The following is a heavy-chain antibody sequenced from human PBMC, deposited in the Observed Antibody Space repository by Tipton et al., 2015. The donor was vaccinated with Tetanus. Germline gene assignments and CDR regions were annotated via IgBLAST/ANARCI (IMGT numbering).Heavy chain of an antibody. D-gene: IGHD3-10*01. CDR3: ARLPKHFAASGST. CDR1: GHNSRSYW. CDR2: IYPGDSDA. J-gene: IGHJ5*02. V-gene: IGHV5-51*01. Sequence: QLVQSGVEVKKPGESLKISCKASGHNSRSYWISWVRQMPGKGLEWMGIIYPGDSDATYSPSFQGQVTISANKSISTAYLQWTSLKPSDTAIYFCARLPKHFAASGSTWGQGTLVTVSS.